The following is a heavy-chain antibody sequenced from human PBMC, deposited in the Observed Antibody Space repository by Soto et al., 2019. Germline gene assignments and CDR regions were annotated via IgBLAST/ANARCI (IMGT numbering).Heavy chain of an antibody. CDR3: AKDSVLLRETYYDYIWGSYRQGAFDI. V-gene: IGHV3-23*01. D-gene: IGHD3-16*02. Sequence: GGSLRLSCAASGFTFSSYAMSWVRQAPGKGLEWVSAISGSGGSTYYADSVKGRFTISRDNSKNTLYLQMNSLRAEDTAVYYCAKDSVLLRETYYDYIWGSYRQGAFDIWGQGTMVTVSS. J-gene: IGHJ3*02. CDR2: ISGSGGST. CDR1: GFTFSSYA.